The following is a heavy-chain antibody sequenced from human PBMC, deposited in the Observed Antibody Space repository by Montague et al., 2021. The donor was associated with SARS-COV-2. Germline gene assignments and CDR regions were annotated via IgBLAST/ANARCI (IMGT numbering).Heavy chain of an antibody. CDR1: GYSISSGYY. CDR3: ARERRYCSGGSCYSGWFDP. CDR2: IYHSGST. Sequence: SETLSLTCTVSGYSISSGYYWGWIRQPPGKGLEWIGSIYHSGSTYYNPSLKSRVTISVDTSKNQFSLKLSSVTAADTAVYYCARERRYCSGGSCYSGWFDPWGQGTLVPVSS. D-gene: IGHD2-15*01. J-gene: IGHJ5*02. V-gene: IGHV4-38-2*02.